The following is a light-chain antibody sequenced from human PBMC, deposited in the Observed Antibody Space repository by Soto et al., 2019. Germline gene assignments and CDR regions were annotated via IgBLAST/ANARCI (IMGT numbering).Light chain of an antibody. CDR3: SSYTSSSNYV. Sequence: QSALTQPASVSGSPGQSITISCTGTSSDVGGYNYVSWYQQHPGKAPKLMIYEVSNRPSGVSNRFSGSKSGNTASLTISGLQAEYEADYYCSSYTSSSNYVFATGTKVTVL. J-gene: IGLJ1*01. CDR2: EVS. CDR1: SSDVGGYNY. V-gene: IGLV2-14*01.